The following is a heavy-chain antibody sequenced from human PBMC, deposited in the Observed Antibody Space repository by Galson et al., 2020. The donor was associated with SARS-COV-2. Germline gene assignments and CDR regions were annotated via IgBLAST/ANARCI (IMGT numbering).Heavy chain of an antibody. CDR2: LNPKRGGT. CDR3: ARAIYDFWSGDVYYYYMGV. D-gene: IGHD3-3*01. V-gene: IGHV1-2*02. J-gene: IGHJ6*03. Sequence: ASVQVSCRASGYTFTGYSMHWVRQAPGQGLEWMGWLNPKRGGTNYAQKFQGRVTMTRDTSISTAYMELSRLRPDDTAVYYCARAIYDFWSGDVYYYYMGVGGKGTTVTVSS. CDR1: GYTFTGYS.